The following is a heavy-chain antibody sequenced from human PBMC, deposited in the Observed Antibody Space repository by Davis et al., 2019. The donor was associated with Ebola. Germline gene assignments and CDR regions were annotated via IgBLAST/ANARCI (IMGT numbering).Heavy chain of an antibody. V-gene: IGHV1-69*04. CDR2: ILPILGAT. CDR3: ARGILAEGLDS. J-gene: IGHJ4*02. CDR1: GDTFGEYG. D-gene: IGHD5-18*01. Sequence: AASVKVSCKTSGDTFGEYGYNWVRQAPGQRLEWMGRILPILGATNYAQNFQGRVTITADKSTSTVYMGLSSLRSEDTAVYYCARGILAEGLDSWGQGTLVTVSS.